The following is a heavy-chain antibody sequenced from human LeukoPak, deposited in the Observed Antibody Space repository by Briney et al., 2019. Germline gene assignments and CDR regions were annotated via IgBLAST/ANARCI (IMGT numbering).Heavy chain of an antibody. J-gene: IGHJ4*02. V-gene: IGHV1-2*06. CDR3: ARDDYDSSGYYRY. Sequence: ASVKVSCKASGYTFTGYYMHWVRQAPGQGLEWMGRINPNSGGTNYAQKFQGRVTMTRDTSISTAYMELSRLRSDDTAVYYCARDDYDSSGYYRYWGQGTLVTVS. D-gene: IGHD3-22*01. CDR2: INPNSGGT. CDR1: GYTFTGYY.